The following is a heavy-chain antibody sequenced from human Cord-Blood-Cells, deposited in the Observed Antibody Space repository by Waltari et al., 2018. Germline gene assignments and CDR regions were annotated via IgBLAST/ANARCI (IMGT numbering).Heavy chain of an antibody. CDR3: AREFRYYYYMDV. CDR1: GGTFSTYA. J-gene: IGHJ6*03. Sequence: QVQLVQSGAEGKKPGSSVKVSCQASGGTFSTYAIRWLSQAPGQGLEGMGRITPILGIANYAQKFQGRVTITADKSTSTAYKELSSLRSEDTAVYYCAREFRYYYYMDVWGKGTTVTVSS. V-gene: IGHV1-69*09. D-gene: IGHD2-21*01. CDR2: ITPILGIA.